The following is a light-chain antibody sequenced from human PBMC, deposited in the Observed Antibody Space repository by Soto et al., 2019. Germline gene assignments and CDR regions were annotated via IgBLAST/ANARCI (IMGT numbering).Light chain of an antibody. CDR3: QQYGSSGT. V-gene: IGKV3-20*01. Sequence: EIVMTQSPATLSVSPVERATLSCMASQSVSSNLAWYQQKPGQAPRLLIYGASTRATVIPDRFSGSGSGTDFTLTISRLEPEDFAVYYCQQYGSSGTCGQGTKVDIK. CDR1: QSVSSN. CDR2: GAS. J-gene: IGKJ1*01.